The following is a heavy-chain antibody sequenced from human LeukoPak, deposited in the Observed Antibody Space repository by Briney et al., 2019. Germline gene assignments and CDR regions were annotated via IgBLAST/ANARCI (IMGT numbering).Heavy chain of an antibody. J-gene: IGHJ5*02. CDR1: GFIFSSYS. V-gene: IGHV3-21*01. D-gene: IGHD6-13*01. CDR3: ARARYSSSPFDP. Sequence: PGGSLRLSCAASGFIFSSYSMNWVRQAPGKGLEWVSFISSSSSYIYYADSVKGRFTISRDNAKNSLYLQMISLRAEDTAVYYCARARYSSSPFDPWGQGTLVTVSS. CDR2: ISSSSSYI.